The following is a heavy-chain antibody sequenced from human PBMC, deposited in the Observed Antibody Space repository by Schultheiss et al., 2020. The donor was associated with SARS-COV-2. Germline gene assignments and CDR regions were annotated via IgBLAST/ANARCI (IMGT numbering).Heavy chain of an antibody. J-gene: IGHJ4*01. CDR1: GGSFSGYY. CDR3: ARRASHAPFDY. V-gene: IGHV4-34*01. CDR2: IYHSGIT. D-gene: IGHD2-2*01. Sequence: SETLSLTCAVYGGSFSGYYWSWIRQPPGKGLEWIGYIYHSGITYYNPSLKSRVTISVDRSKNQFSLKLSSVTAADTDVYYCARRASHAPFDYWGHGTLVTVSS.